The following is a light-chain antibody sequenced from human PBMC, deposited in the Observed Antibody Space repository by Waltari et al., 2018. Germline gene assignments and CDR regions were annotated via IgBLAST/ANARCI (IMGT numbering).Light chain of an antibody. CDR1: SRDVGSYNL. CDR3: CSYAGSGIYV. Sequence: QSALTQPASVSGSPGQSITVSCTGTSRDVGSYNLVSWFKQYPEPAPKLIIFEVNKRPSGGSNRFSGSKSGNTASLTISGLQAGDEADYYCCSYAGSGIYVFGTGAKVTVL. CDR2: EVN. J-gene: IGLJ1*01. V-gene: IGLV2-23*02.